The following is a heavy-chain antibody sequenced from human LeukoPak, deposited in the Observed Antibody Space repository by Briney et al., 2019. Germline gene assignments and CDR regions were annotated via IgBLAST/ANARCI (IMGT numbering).Heavy chain of an antibody. Sequence: SETLSLTCAVYGGSFSGYYWSWIRQPPGKGLEWIGEINHSGSTNYNPSLKSRVTISVDTSKNQFSLKLSSVTAADTAVYYCAGGSRRFCGVSIKRCYWFDSWGQGTLVTVSS. CDR1: GGSFSGYY. J-gene: IGHJ5*01. D-gene: IGHD3-3*01. V-gene: IGHV4-34*01. CDR3: AGGSRRFCGVSIKRCYWFDS. CDR2: INHSGST.